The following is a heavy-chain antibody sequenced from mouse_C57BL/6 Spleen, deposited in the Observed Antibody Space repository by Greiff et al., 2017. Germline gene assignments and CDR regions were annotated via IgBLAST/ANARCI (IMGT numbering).Heavy chain of an antibody. CDR2: INYDGSST. Sequence: DVMLVESEGGLVQPGSSMKLSCTASGFTFSDYYMAWVRQVPEKGLEWVANINYDGSSTYYLDSLKSRFIISRDNAKNILYLQMSSLKSEDTATYYCARDREQRYVFDYWGQGTTLTVSS. D-gene: IGHD1-1*01. CDR1: GFTFSDYY. J-gene: IGHJ2*01. CDR3: ARDREQRYVFDY. V-gene: IGHV5-16*01.